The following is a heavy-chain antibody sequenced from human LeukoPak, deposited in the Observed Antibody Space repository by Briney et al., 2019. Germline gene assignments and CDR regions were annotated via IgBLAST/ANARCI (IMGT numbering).Heavy chain of an antibody. Sequence: LETLSPTCTDSTGSFTRHYSTWIRQPPGKGLEWIGYIHYGGSTNYNPSLKSRVTISVDTSKKQFSLNMSSVTPADTALYYCARDSVDESSGYYPSGAFDLWGQGTLVTVSS. J-gene: IGHJ3*01. CDR3: ARDSVDESSGYYPSGAFDL. CDR2: IHYGGST. V-gene: IGHV4-59*11. CDR1: TGSFTRHY. D-gene: IGHD3-22*01.